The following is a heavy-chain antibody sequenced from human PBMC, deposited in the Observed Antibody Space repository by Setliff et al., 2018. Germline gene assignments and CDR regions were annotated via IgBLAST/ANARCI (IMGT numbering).Heavy chain of an antibody. J-gene: IGHJ6*04. V-gene: IGHV3-74*01. CDR1: GFTFSSYW. D-gene: IGHD2-21*01. CDR2: INSGGSTI. CDR3: ARGVFPDV. Sequence: GGSLRLSCAASGFTFSSYWMHWVRQAPGKGLVWVSRINSGGSTIYYADSGKGRFTISRDNAKSSLYLQMNSLRAEDTAVYYCARGVFPDVWGKGTTVTVSS.